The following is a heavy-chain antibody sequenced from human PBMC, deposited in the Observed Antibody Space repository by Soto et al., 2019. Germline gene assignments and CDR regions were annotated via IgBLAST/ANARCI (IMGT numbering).Heavy chain of an antibody. Sequence: ASVKVSCKTSGYIFTDHLIHWVRQSPGQGLQWVGWVHPDSGGTNVAQAFQDRVTMTADTSITTAYMDLARLRPDDTAIFYCARGAQGFFPVSGIYFYFDHWGQGPPVTVSS. V-gene: IGHV1-2*02. CDR1: GYIFTDHL. CDR3: ARGAQGFFPVSGIYFYFDH. D-gene: IGHD3-22*01. J-gene: IGHJ4*02. CDR2: VHPDSGGT.